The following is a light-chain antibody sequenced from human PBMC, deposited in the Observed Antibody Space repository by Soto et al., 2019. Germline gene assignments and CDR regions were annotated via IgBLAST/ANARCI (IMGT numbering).Light chain of an antibody. J-gene: IGLJ1*01. CDR2: DVS. CDR1: SSDVGGYNY. V-gene: IGLV2-14*01. Sequence: QSALTQPASVSGSPGQSITISCTGTSSDVGGYNYVSWYQQHPGKAPKLMIYDVSNRPSGVSNRFSGSKSGNTASLTTSGLQAEDEADYYCSSYTSSSTLDVFGTGTKLTVL. CDR3: SSYTSSSTLDV.